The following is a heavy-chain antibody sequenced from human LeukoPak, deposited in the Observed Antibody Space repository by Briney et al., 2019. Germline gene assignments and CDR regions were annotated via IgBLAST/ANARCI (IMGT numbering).Heavy chain of an antibody. J-gene: IGHJ3*02. D-gene: IGHD3-10*01. CDR2: MNPNSGNA. Sequence: ASVKVSCKASGYTFTSYAMNWVRQAPGQGLQWMGWMNPNSGNAVYAQKFQGRVTMTRSTSINTAYMELSSLRSEDTAVYYCARGSSRSFDIWGLGTMVTVSS. CDR1: GYTFTSYA. V-gene: IGHV1-8*02. CDR3: ARGSSRSFDI.